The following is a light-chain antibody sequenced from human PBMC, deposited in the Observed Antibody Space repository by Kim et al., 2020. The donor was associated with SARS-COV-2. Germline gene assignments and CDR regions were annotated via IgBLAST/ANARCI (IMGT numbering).Light chain of an antibody. V-gene: IGKV1-39*01. CDR1: QSISSY. Sequence: DIQMTQSPSSLSASVGDRVTITCRASQSISSYLNWYQQKPGKAPKLLIYAASSLQSGVPSRFSGSGSGTDFTLTISSLQPEDFATYYCQQSYSTPQEYTFGQGTKLEI. CDR2: AAS. J-gene: IGKJ2*01. CDR3: QQSYSTPQEYT.